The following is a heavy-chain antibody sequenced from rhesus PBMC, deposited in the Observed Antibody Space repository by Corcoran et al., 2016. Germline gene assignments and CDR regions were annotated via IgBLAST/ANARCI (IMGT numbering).Heavy chain of an antibody. Sequence: QVQLVQSGAEVKQPGASVKVSCKASGYTFTSYGMNWVRQAHGQRLGWMGWINTDTGNPTNAQGFKERLTFSMDTSISTSYRQISSRKAEDTAVYYCARKGYSGGWKIDYWGQGVLVTVSS. CDR1: GYTFTSYG. CDR2: INTDTGNP. V-gene: IGHV7-114*01. CDR3: ARKGYSGGWKIDY. J-gene: IGHJ4*01. D-gene: IGHD6-37*01.